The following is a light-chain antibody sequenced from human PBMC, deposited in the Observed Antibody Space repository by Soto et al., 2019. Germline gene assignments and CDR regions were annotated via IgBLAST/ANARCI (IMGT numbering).Light chain of an antibody. V-gene: IGKV1-39*01. CDR3: QQSYSTPRYT. CDR1: QSISSY. Sequence: DIQMTQSPSSLSASVGDRVTITCRASQSISSYLNCYQQKSGKAPKLLIYAASSLQSGVPSRFSGSGSGTDFTLTISSLQPEDFATYYCQQSYSTPRYTFGQGTKLEIK. CDR2: AAS. J-gene: IGKJ2*01.